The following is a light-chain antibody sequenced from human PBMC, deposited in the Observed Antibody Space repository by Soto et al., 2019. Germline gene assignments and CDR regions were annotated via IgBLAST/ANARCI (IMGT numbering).Light chain of an antibody. J-gene: IGKJ1*01. CDR3: QQYNKWPPGT. V-gene: IGKV3-20*01. CDR2: GPS. Sequence: DIVLTQSPGTLSLSPGERATLSCRASQSVSSSYLAWYQQKPGQAPRLLIYGPSNRATGIPDRFSGSGSGTEFTLTISSLQSADFAVYYCQQYNKWPPGTLGQGTKVDIK. CDR1: QSVSSSY.